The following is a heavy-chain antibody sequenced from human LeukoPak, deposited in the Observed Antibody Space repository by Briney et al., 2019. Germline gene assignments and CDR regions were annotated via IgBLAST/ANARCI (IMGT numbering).Heavy chain of an antibody. CDR2: ISWNSGSI. CDR1: GFTFDDYA. D-gene: IGHD3-10*01. Sequence: GRSLRLSCAASGFTFDDYAMHWVRQAPGKGLEWVSGISWNSGSIGYADSVKGRFTISRDNAKNSLYLQMNSLRAEDTALYYCAKDSRWVRGVNGGAFDYWGQGTLVTVSS. J-gene: IGHJ4*02. V-gene: IGHV3-9*01. CDR3: AKDSRWVRGVNGGAFDY.